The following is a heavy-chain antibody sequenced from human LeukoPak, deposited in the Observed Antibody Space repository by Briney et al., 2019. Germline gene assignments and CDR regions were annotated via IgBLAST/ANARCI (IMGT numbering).Heavy chain of an antibody. Sequence: GGSLRLSCAASGFTFDDYAMHWVRQAPGKGLEWVSGISWNSGSIGYADSVKGRFTISRDNAKNSLYLQMNSLRAEDTAVYYCAREAYCGGDCYDMDVWGQGTTVTVSS. J-gene: IGHJ6*02. CDR3: AREAYCGGDCYDMDV. CDR1: GFTFDDYA. CDR2: ISWNSGSI. V-gene: IGHV3-9*01. D-gene: IGHD2-21*01.